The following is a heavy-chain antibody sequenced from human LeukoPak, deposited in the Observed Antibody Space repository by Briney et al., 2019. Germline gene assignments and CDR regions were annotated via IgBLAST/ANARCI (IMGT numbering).Heavy chain of an antibody. CDR3: ARRLRRSLGWFDP. CDR1: GYSFTSYW. J-gene: IGHJ5*02. D-gene: IGHD3-10*01. CDR2: IYPGDSDT. Sequence: KFGESLKISCKGSGYSFTSYWIGWVRQMPGKGLEWMGIIYPGDSDTRYSPSFQGQVTISSDKSISTAYLQWSSLKASDTAMYYCARRLRRSLGWFDPWGQGTLVTVSS. V-gene: IGHV5-51*01.